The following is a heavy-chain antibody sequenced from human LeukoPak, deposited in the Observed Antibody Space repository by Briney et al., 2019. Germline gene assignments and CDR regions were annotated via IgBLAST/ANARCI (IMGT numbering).Heavy chain of an antibody. Sequence: GGSLRLSCAASGFTFSSYSMNWVRQAPGKGLVWVSRINSDGSSTAYADSVKGRFTISRDNAKNMLYLQMNSLGAEDTAVYYCATLEYYDSSNDVFDIWGQGTMVTVSS. CDR1: GFTFSSYS. V-gene: IGHV3-74*01. CDR2: INSDGSST. CDR3: ATLEYYDSSNDVFDI. J-gene: IGHJ3*02. D-gene: IGHD3-22*01.